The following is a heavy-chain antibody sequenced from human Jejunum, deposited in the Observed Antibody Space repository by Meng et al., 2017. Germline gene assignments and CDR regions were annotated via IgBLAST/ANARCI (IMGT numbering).Heavy chain of an antibody. CDR1: GFSLSTSGVG. CDR2: IYWDDDK. CDR3: ARLPDYYDTSGYYG. V-gene: IGHV2-5*02. Sequence: QTTLKESGPTLVKPTQTLTLTCTFSGFSLSTSGVGVGWIRQPPGKALEWLAIIYWDDDKRYSPSLKSRLTITKDTSKNQVVLTMTNMDPVDTATYYCARLPDYYDTSGYYGWGQGTLVTVSS. J-gene: IGHJ4*02. D-gene: IGHD3-22*01.